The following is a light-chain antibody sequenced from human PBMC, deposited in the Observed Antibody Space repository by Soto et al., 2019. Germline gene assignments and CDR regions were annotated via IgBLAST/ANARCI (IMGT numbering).Light chain of an antibody. CDR1: QSVGSN. V-gene: IGKV3-15*01. CDR3: QQFNVWHRT. CDR2: GAS. Sequence: EIVMTQSPATLSVSPGERATLSCRASQSVGSNLAWYQQKPGQAPRLLIYGASTRATDIPARFSGSGSGTEFALTINSLQSKDFAVYFCQQFNVWHRTFGQGTKVEI. J-gene: IGKJ1*01.